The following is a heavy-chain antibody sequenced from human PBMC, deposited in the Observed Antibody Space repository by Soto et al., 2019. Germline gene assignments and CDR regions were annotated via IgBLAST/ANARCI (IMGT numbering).Heavy chain of an antibody. D-gene: IGHD6-19*01. V-gene: IGHV4-4*02. CDR2: IYHSGST. CDR3: ARQGSGLGYYYYGMDV. J-gene: IGHJ6*02. Sequence: SDTLSLTCAVSGGSISSSNWWSWVRQPPGKGLEWIGEIYHSGSTNYNPSLKSRVTISVDKSKNQFSLKLSSVTAADTAVYYCARQGSGLGYYYYGMDVWGQGTTVTVSS. CDR1: GGSISSSNW.